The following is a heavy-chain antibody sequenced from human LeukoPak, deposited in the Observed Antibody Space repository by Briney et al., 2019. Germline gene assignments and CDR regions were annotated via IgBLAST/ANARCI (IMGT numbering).Heavy chain of an antibody. CDR3: ARARRDGYNSYMDV. J-gene: IGHJ6*03. V-gene: IGHV4-34*01. CDR2: INHSGST. D-gene: IGHD5-24*01. CDR1: GGSFSGYY. Sequence: SETLSLTCAVYGGSFSGYYWSWIRQPPGKGLEWIGEINHSGSTNYNPSLKSRVTISVDTSKNQFSLKLSSVTAADTAVYYCARARRDGYNSYMDVWGKGTTVTVSS.